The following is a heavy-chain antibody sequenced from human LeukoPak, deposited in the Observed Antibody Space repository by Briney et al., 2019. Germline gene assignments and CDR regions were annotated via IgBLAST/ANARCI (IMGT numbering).Heavy chain of an antibody. J-gene: IGHJ6*03. D-gene: IGHD5-12*01. Sequence: PGGSLRLSCAASGFTFSSYGMHWVRQAPGKGLEWVANIKQDGSEKYYVDSVKGRFTISRDNAKNSLYLQMNSLRAEDTAVYYCARTYSGYDWWGDYYYYYMDVWGKGTTVTVSS. V-gene: IGHV3-7*01. CDR1: GFTFSSYG. CDR3: ARTYSGYDWWGDYYYYYMDV. CDR2: IKQDGSEK.